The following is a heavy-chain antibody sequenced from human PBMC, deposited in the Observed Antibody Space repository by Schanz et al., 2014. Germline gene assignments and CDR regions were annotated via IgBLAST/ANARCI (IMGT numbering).Heavy chain of an antibody. CDR2: IGTSGGT. J-gene: IGHJ3*02. CDR3: AKGRFGELSAFDI. V-gene: IGHV3-23*01. CDR1: GLIFSNYV. D-gene: IGHD3-10*01. Sequence: EVQLLESGGGLVQPGGSLKLSCAASGLIFSNYVMSWVRQAPGKGLEWVSTIGTSGGTNYAESVKGRFTISSDSSKNTLYLQMSSLRAEDTAVYYCAKGRFGELSAFDIWGQGTMVTVSS.